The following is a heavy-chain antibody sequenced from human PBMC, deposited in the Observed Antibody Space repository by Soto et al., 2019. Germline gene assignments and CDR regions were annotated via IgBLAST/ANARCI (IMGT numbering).Heavy chain of an antibody. CDR1: GYTFTTYG. CDR3: ARDTGDGTFDF. CDR2: ISAYNGNT. V-gene: IGHV1-18*04. Sequence: ASVKVYCKTSGYTFTTYGVSWVRQAPGQGLEWMGWISAYNGNTNYAQKLQGRVTMTTDTSTSTAYMELRGLRSDDTAVYYCARDTGDGTFDFWGQGTLVTVSS. J-gene: IGHJ4*02. D-gene: IGHD7-27*01.